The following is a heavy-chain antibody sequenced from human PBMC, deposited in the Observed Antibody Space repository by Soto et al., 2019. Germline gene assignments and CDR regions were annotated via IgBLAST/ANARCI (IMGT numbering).Heavy chain of an antibody. CDR2: LFYGGSS. V-gene: IGHV4-39*01. CDR1: GGSITSRSYF. Sequence: QLQLQESGPGLVKPSETLSLTCTVSGGSITSRSYFWGWIRQPPGKGLEWIGSLFYGGSSYENPSLKSRVTLFVDTPKSQFSLRLGSVTAADTAVYYCATSNPSYYHDSSGYYLVWGLGTLVTVSS. CDR3: ATSNPSYYHDSSGYYLV. D-gene: IGHD3-22*01. J-gene: IGHJ4*02.